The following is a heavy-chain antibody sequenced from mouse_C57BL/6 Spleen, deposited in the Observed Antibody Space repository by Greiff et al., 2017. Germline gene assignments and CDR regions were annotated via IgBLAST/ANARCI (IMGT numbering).Heavy chain of an antibody. CDR2: IDPSDSYT. V-gene: IGHV1-69*01. CDR1: GYTFTSYW. D-gene: IGHD1-1*01. Sequence: QVQLQQSGAELVMPGASVKLSCKASGYTFTSYWMHWVKQRPGQGLEWIGEIDPSDSYTNYNQKFKGKSTLTVDKSSSTAYMQLSSLTSEDSAVYYCARGFAITTVVAFDDWGQGTTLTVSS. CDR3: ARGFAITTVVAFDD. J-gene: IGHJ2*01.